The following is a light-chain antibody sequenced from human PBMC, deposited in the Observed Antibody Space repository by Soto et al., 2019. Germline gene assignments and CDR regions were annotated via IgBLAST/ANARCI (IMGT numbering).Light chain of an antibody. J-gene: IGKJ1*01. CDR2: NAA. CDR3: QQRSNWPRT. CDR1: QSISSS. Sequence: EIVLTQSPVTLSLSPGERATLSCRASQSISSSVAWYPQTPGQAPRLLIYNAANRATGIPARFAGSGSGTDFTLTISSLEPEDCAVYYCQQRSNWPRTFGQGTKVEIK. V-gene: IGKV3-11*01.